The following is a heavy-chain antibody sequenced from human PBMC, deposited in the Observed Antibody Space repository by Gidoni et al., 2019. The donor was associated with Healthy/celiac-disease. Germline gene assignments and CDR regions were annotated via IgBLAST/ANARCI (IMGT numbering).Heavy chain of an antibody. J-gene: IGHJ3*02. CDR2: IYIGGST. V-gene: IGHV3-53*02. CDR1: GFTVSSNY. D-gene: IGHD2-2*01. CDR3: ARAKDCSSTSCYLEAFDI. Sequence: EVQLVETGGGLIQPGGSLRLSCAASGFTVSSNYMSWVRQAPGKGLEWVLVIYIGGSTYYADSVKGRFTISRDNSKNTLYLQMNSLRAEDTAVYYCARAKDCSSTSCYLEAFDIWGQGTMVTVSS.